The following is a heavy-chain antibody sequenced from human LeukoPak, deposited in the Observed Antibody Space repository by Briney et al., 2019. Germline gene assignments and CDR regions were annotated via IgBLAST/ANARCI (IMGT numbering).Heavy chain of an antibody. D-gene: IGHD1-26*01. CDR2: INPNTGGT. V-gene: IGHV1-2*02. CDR3: ARDKGGNYYPPDY. J-gene: IGHJ4*02. CDR1: GYIFTAYY. Sequence: ASVSVSCTASGYIFTAYYIHWVRQAPGQGLEWMGWINPNTGGTNYAQNSQGRGTMTRDTAVTTAYMDLSRLTSGHTAVYYCARDKGGNYYPPDYWGQGTLVTVSS.